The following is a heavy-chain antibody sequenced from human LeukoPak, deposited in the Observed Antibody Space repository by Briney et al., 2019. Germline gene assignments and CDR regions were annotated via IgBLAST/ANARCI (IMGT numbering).Heavy chain of an antibody. Sequence: ASVKVSCKASGYTFTSYDINWLRQATGQGLEWMGWMNPNRGNTGYAQKFQGRVTMTRNTSISTAYMELSSLRSEDTAVYYCARGFESTPGSWAYGMDVWGQGTTVTVSS. CDR3: ARGFESTPGSWAYGMDV. CDR2: MNPNRGNT. J-gene: IGHJ6*02. D-gene: IGHD6-13*01. V-gene: IGHV1-8*01. CDR1: GYTFTSYD.